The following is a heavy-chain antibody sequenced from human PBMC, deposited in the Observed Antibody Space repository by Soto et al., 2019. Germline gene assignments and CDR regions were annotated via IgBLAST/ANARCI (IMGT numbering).Heavy chain of an antibody. D-gene: IGHD6-19*01. CDR3: ATSGSGWYGGGTWFDP. CDR2: FDPEDGET. J-gene: IGHJ5*02. Sequence: ASVKVSCKVSGYTLTELSMHWVRQAPGKGLEWMGGFDPEDGETIYAQKFQGRVTMTEDTSTDTAYMELSSLRSEDRAVYYCATSGSGWYGGGTWFDPWGQGALVTVSS. CDR1: GYTLTELS. V-gene: IGHV1-24*01.